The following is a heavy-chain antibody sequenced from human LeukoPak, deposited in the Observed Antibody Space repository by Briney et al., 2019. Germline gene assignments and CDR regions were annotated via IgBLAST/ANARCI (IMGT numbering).Heavy chain of an antibody. CDR2: IKHDGSEA. Sequence: GGSLRLSCAASGFTFSSYWMSWVRQAPGKGLEWVANIKHDGSEAYYVDSVKGRFTISRDNSKNTLYLQMNSLRAEDTAVYYCAKALMVRGAPHHWSQGTLVTVSS. V-gene: IGHV3-7*01. J-gene: IGHJ4*02. CDR1: GFTFSSYW. CDR3: AKALMVRGAPHH. D-gene: IGHD3-10*01.